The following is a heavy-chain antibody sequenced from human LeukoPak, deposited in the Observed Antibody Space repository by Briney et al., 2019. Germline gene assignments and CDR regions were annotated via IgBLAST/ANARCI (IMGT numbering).Heavy chain of an antibody. Sequence: GESLRLSCAASGFTFSSYGMHWVRQAPGKGLEWVAVIWYDGSNKYYADSVKGRFTISRDNSKNTLYLQMNSLRAEDTAVYYCASSIGTSTHYYYYYGMDVWGQGTTVTVSS. CDR2: IWYDGSNK. D-gene: IGHD2-2*01. J-gene: IGHJ6*02. CDR3: ASSIGTSTHYYYYYGMDV. V-gene: IGHV3-33*01. CDR1: GFTFSSYG.